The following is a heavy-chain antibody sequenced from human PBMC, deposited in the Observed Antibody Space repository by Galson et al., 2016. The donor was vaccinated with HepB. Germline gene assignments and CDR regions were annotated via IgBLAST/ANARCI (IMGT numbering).Heavy chain of an antibody. CDR1: GFTFSNAW. D-gene: IGHD4-17*01. CDR2: IKSKTDGGTT. V-gene: IGHV3-15*07. CDR3: TRSRRGATDY. Sequence: SLRLSCAASGFTFSNAWMNWVRQAPGKGLEWAVRIKSKTDGGTTDYAAPVKGRFTISRDDSKNTLYLQMNSLKTEDTAVYYCTRSRRGATDYWGQGTLVTVSS. J-gene: IGHJ4*02.